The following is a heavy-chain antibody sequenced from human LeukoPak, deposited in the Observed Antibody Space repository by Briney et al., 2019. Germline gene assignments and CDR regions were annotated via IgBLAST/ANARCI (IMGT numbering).Heavy chain of an antibody. CDR1: GFTFSSYG. CDR3: AKGAAYVWGSYRSFDNWFDP. Sequence: GALRLSCAASGFTFSSYGIHWVRQAPGKGLEWVAVISNDGSNKHYADSVKGRFTISRDNSKNTLYLQMNSLRAEDTAVYFCAKGAAYVWGSYRSFDNWFDPWGQGTLVAVSS. D-gene: IGHD3-16*02. V-gene: IGHV3-30*18. CDR2: ISNDGSNK. J-gene: IGHJ5*02.